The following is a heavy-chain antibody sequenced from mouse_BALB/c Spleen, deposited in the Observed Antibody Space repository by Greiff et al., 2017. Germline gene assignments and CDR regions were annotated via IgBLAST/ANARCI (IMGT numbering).Heavy chain of an antibody. Sequence: VKLMESGPDLVAPSQSLSITCTVSGFSLTSYGVHWVRQSPGKGLEWLGVIWSGGSTDYNAAFISRLSISKDNSKGQVFFKMNSQQANDTAMYYCARGGYYGSSPWFAYWGQGTLVTVSA. CDR3: ARGGYYGSSPWFAY. CDR1: GFSLTSYG. D-gene: IGHD1-1*01. CDR2: IWSGGST. V-gene: IGHV2-2*02. J-gene: IGHJ3*01.